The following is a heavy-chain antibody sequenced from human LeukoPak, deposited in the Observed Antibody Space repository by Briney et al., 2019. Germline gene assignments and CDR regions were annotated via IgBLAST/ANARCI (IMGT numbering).Heavy chain of an antibody. V-gene: IGHV1-69*04. Sequence: SVKVSCKASGATFSSYAISWVRQAPGQGLEWMGRIIPILGIANYAQKFQGRVTITADKSTSTAYMELSSLRSEDTAVYYCAREGVVVITSPPLWLDYWGQGTLVTVSS. CDR3: AREGVVVITSPPLWLDY. CDR2: IIPILGIA. CDR1: GATFSSYA. D-gene: IGHD3-22*01. J-gene: IGHJ4*02.